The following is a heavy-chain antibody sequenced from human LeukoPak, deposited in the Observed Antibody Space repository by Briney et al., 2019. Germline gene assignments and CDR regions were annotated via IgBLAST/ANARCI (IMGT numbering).Heavy chain of an antibody. CDR2: ISSSSSYI. CDR3: AREVDCSSTSCPSTNAFDI. CDR1: GFTVSSNS. Sequence: GGSLRLSCTVSGFTVSSNSMSWVRQAPGKGLEWVSSISSSSSYIYYADSVKGRFTISRDNAKNSLYLQMNSLRAEDTAVYYCAREVDCSSTSCPSTNAFDIWGQGTMVTVSS. J-gene: IGHJ3*02. D-gene: IGHD2-2*01. V-gene: IGHV3-21*01.